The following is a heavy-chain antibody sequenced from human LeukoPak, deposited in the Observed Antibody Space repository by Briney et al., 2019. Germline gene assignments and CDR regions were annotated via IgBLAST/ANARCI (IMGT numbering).Heavy chain of an antibody. CDR1: CSSISSHY. CDR3: ASLAVAGTFFDY. J-gene: IGHJ4*02. D-gene: IGHD6-19*01. CDR2: IYYSGST. V-gene: IGHV4-59*11. Sequence: SETLSLTCTVSCSSISSHYWSWIRPPRRKGLEWIGYIYYSGSTNYNPSLKSRVTIAVDTSKNKFSLKLSSVTAADTAVYYCASLAVAGTFFDYWGQGTLVTVSS.